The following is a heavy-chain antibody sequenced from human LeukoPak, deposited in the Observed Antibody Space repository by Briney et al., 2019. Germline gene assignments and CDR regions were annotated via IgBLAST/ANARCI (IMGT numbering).Heavy chain of an antibody. Sequence: GGSLRLSCAASGFTFSSYSMNWVRQAPGKGLEWVSYISSSSSTIYYADSVKGRFTISRDNAKNSQYLQMNSLGAEDTAVYYCARVFSEFAYWGQGTLVSVSS. D-gene: IGHD3-10*01. CDR2: ISSSSSTI. CDR3: ARVFSEFAY. J-gene: IGHJ4*02. V-gene: IGHV3-48*01. CDR1: GFTFSSYS.